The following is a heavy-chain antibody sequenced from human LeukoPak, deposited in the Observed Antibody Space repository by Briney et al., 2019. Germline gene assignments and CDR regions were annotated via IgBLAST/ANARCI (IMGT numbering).Heavy chain of an antibody. J-gene: IGHJ4*02. D-gene: IGHD3-16*02. V-gene: IGHV1-24*01. CDR3: ATPAMITFGGVIGFDY. CDR2: FDSEDGET. Sequence: GASVKVSCKVSGYTLTELSMHWVRQAPGKGLEWMGGFDSEDGETIYAQKFQGRVTMTEDTSTDTAYMELSSLRSEDTAVYYCATPAMITFGGVIGFDYWGQGTLVTVSS. CDR1: GYTLTELS.